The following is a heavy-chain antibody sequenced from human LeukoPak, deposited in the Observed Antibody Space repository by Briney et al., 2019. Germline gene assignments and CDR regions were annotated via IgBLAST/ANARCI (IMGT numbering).Heavy chain of an antibody. V-gene: IGHV3-43*01. J-gene: IGHJ3*02. Sequence: GGSLRLSCAASGFTFDDYTMHWVRQAPGKGLEWVSLISWDGGSTYYADSVKGRFTISRDNAKNSLYLQMNSLRAEDTAVYYCARAHVTGVDAFDIWGQGTVVTVSS. CDR3: ARAHVTGVDAFDI. CDR1: GFTFDDYT. D-gene: IGHD2-21*02. CDR2: ISWDGGST.